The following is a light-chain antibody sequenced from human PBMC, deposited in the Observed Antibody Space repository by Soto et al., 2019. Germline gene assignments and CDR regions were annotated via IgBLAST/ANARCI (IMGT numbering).Light chain of an antibody. Sequence: DIQMTQSPSSLSASVGDRVTITCRASQSITSYLNWYQQKPGKAPKLLIYAASRSQSGVPSRFSGSGSGTDFTLTISSLQPEDFATYYCQQIYNTPYTFGQGTKLEIK. CDR2: AAS. V-gene: IGKV1-39*01. CDR1: QSITSY. CDR3: QQIYNTPYT. J-gene: IGKJ2*01.